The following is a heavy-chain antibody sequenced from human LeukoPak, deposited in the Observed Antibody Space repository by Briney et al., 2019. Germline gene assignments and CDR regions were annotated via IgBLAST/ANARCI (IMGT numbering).Heavy chain of an antibody. CDR2: ISSSGSTI. V-gene: IGHV3-11*04. CDR1: GFTFSDYY. CDR3: ARDFYGSGSYNYYYYYMDV. J-gene: IGHJ6*03. Sequence: SXRLSCAASGFTFSDYYMSWIRQAPGKGLEWVSYISSSGSTIYYADSVKGRFTISRDNAKNSLYLQMNSLRAEDTAVYYCARDFYGSGSYNYYYYYMDVWGKGTTVTVSS. D-gene: IGHD3-10*01.